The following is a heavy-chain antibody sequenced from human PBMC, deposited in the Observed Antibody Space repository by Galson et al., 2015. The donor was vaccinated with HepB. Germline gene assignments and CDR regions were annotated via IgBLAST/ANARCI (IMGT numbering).Heavy chain of an antibody. CDR3: AKDSLGSSGWYLFFDY. CDR1: GFTFSSYA. V-gene: IGHV3-23*01. CDR2: ISGSGGST. Sequence: SLRLSCAASGFTFSSYAMSWVRRAPGKGLEWVSAISGSGGSTYYADSVKGRFTISRDNSKNTLYLQMNSLRAEDTAVYYCAKDSLGSSGWYLFFDYWGQGTLVTVSS. J-gene: IGHJ4*02. D-gene: IGHD6-19*01.